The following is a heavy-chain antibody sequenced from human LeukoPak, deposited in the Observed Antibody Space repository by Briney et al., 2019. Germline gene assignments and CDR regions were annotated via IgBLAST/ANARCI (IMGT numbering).Heavy chain of an antibody. V-gene: IGHV3-23*01. CDR1: GFTFSSYG. J-gene: IGHJ4*02. CDR2: ISGSGGST. CDR3: ARDSGYSGYDHFDY. D-gene: IGHD5-12*01. Sequence: PGGSLRLSCAASGFTFSSYGMHWVRQAPGKGLEWVSAISGSGGSTYYADSVKGRFTISRDNSKNTLYLQMNSLRAEDTAVYYCARDSGYSGYDHFDYWGQGTLVTVSS.